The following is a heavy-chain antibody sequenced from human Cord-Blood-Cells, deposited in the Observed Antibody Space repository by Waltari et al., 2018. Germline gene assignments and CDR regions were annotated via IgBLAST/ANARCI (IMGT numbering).Heavy chain of an antibody. D-gene: IGHD2-2*01. J-gene: IGHJ5*02. CDR2: INHSGST. CDR3: ARLGVPRSPRQYCSSTSCYGHWFDP. V-gene: IGHV4-34*01. Sequence: QVQLQQWGAGLLKPSETLSLTCAVYGGSFSGSYWSWIRHPPGKGLEWIGEINHSGSTNYNPSLKSRVTISVDTSKNQFSLKLSSVTAADTAVYYCARLGVPRSPRQYCSSTSCYGHWFDPWGQGTLVTVSS. CDR1: GGSFSGSY.